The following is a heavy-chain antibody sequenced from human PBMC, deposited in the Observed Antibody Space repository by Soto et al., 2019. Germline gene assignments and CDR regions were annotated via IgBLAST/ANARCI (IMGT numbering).Heavy chain of an antibody. Sequence: ASVKVSCKTSGYTFTGHHIHWVRQAPGQGLEWMGWINPISGGTKYREKFQGRVSITRDKSSSTAYMELSSLTSDDSAVYYCEKAGPNSSGGSCPKGNWGQGTLVTVSS. CDR2: INPISGGT. CDR3: EKAGPNSSGGSCPKGN. V-gene: IGHV1-2*02. D-gene: IGHD2-15*01. J-gene: IGHJ4*02. CDR1: GYTFTGHH.